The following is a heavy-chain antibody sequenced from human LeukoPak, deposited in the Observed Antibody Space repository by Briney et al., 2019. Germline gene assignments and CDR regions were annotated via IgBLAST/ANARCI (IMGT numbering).Heavy chain of an antibody. D-gene: IGHD1-1*01. Sequence: PGGSLRLSCAASGFTISSYVMSWVRQAPGKGLEWVSSISDSGGNAYYADSVKGRFTISRDNSKNTLYLQMNSLRAEDTAVYYCAKEKQLEPFDCWGQGTLVTVSS. J-gene: IGHJ4*02. V-gene: IGHV3-23*01. CDR2: ISDSGGNA. CDR1: GFTISSYV. CDR3: AKEKQLEPFDC.